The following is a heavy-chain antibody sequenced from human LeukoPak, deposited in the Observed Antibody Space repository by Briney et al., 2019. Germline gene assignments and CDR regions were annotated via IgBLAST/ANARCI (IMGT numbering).Heavy chain of an antibody. D-gene: IGHD5-12*01. CDR1: GFTVSSNY. CDR3: ARQHSDYDFYLEY. CDR2: VYCDGRT. V-gene: IGHV3-66*04. J-gene: IGHJ4*02. Sequence: PGGSLRLSCAGSGFTVSSNYMNWVRQAPGKGLEWVSVVYCDGRTYYADSVKGRFTVSRDSSKNTLYLQMISLRAEDTAVYYCARQHSDYDFYLEYWGQGTLVTVSS.